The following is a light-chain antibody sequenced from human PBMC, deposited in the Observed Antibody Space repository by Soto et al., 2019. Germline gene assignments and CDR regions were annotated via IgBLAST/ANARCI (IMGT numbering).Light chain of an antibody. J-gene: IGKJ3*01. V-gene: IGKV1-9*01. CDR2: AAS. CDR3: QQLNSYPPFT. CDR1: QGISSY. Sequence: DIQLTQSPSFLSAAVGDRVTITCRASQGISSYLAWYQQKPGKAPKLLIYAASTLQSGVPSRFSGSGSGTEFKLTISSLQPEDFASYYCQQLNSYPPFTFGPGTKVDIK.